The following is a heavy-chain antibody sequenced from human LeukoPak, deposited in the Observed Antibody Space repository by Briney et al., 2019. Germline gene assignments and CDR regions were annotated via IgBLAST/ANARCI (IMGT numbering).Heavy chain of an antibody. D-gene: IGHD3-22*01. CDR3: ARDYYDSSGYYAH. V-gene: IGHV1-2*02. CDR2: INPNSGGT. CDR1: GYTFTGYY. Sequence: GASVKVSCKASGYTFTGYYMHWVRQAPGQGLEWMGWINPNSGGTNYAQKFQGRVTMTTDTSTSTAYMELRSLRSDDTAVYYCARDYYDSSGYYAHWGQGTLVTVSS. J-gene: IGHJ4*02.